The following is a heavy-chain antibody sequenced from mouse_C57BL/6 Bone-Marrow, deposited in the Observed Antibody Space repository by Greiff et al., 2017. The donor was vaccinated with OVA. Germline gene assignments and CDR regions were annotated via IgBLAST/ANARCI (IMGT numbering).Heavy chain of an antibody. CDR3: ARPYYYGSRGDY. CDR1: GYTFTSYW. J-gene: IGHJ2*01. CDR2: IDPSDSYT. V-gene: IGHV1-50*01. D-gene: IGHD1-1*01. Sequence: QVQLKQPGAELVKPGASVKLSCKASGYTFTSYWMQWVKQRPGQGLEWIGEIDPSDSYTNYNQKFKGKATLTVDTSSSTAYMQLSSLTSEDSAVYYCARPYYYGSRGDYWGQGTTLTVSS.